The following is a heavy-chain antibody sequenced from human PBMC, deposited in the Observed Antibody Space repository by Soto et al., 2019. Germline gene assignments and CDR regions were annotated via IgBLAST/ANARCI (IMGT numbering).Heavy chain of an antibody. CDR1: EFTFSNYA. Sequence: GGSLRLSCAASEFTFSNYAMSWVRQAPGKGLDWVSAISYVGGTTYYAASVKGRFTISRDNSKNSLYLQMNSLRAEDTVVYYCAKNPGYYYDSTGYHFDYWGQGTLVTVSS. V-gene: IGHV3-23*01. CDR3: AKNPGYYYDSTGYHFDY. D-gene: IGHD3-22*01. J-gene: IGHJ4*02. CDR2: ISYVGGTT.